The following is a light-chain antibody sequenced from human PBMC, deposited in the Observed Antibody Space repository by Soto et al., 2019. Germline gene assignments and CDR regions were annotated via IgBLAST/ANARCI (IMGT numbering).Light chain of an antibody. Sequence: DIVMTQSPDSLAVSQGERATINCKSSQSVLHSSSNRNYLAWYQQKSGQPPKLLIYWASTRGSGVPDRFSGSGSGADFTLSIGNLXXXXXXVYYCQQYYTTPQTFGQGTKVEIK. CDR1: QSVLHSSSNRNY. CDR2: WAS. J-gene: IGKJ1*01. CDR3: QQYYTTPQT. V-gene: IGKV4-1*01.